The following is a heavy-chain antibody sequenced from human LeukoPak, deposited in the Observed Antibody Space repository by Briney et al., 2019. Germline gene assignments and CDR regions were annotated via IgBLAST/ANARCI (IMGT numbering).Heavy chain of an antibody. CDR1: GYTFTGYY. Sequence: ASVKVSCKASGYTFTGYYMHWVRQAPGQGLEWMGWISAYNGNTNYAQKLQGRVTMTTDTSTSTAYMELRSLRSDDTAVYYCARDPGERGYFDYWGQGTLVTVSS. CDR2: ISAYNGNT. J-gene: IGHJ4*02. CDR3: ARDPGERGYFDY. D-gene: IGHD3-16*01. V-gene: IGHV1-18*04.